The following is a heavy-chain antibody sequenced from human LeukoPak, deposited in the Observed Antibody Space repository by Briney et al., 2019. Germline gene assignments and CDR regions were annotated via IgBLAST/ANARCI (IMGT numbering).Heavy chain of an antibody. CDR2: ISGSGGST. Sequence: GGSLRLSCAASGCTFSSYAMSWVRQAPGKGLEWVSAISGSGGSTYYADSVKGRFTISRDNSKNTLYLQMNSLRAEDTAVYYCAKDSLSYYGSGSYRDAFDIWGQGTMVTVSS. V-gene: IGHV3-23*01. J-gene: IGHJ3*02. CDR1: GCTFSSYA. CDR3: AKDSLSYYGSGSYRDAFDI. D-gene: IGHD3-10*01.